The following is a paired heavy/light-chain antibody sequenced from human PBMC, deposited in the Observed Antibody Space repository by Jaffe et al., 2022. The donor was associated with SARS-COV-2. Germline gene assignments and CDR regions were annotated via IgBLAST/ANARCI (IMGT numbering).Heavy chain of an antibody. CDR2: ISAYNGNT. CDR1: GYTFTSYG. D-gene: IGHD3-9*01. CDR3: ARLVILSGYYSGSYPGYMDV. Sequence: QVQLVQSGAEVKKPGASVKVSCKTSGYTFTSYGFSWVRQAPGQGLEWMGWISAYNGNTNYAQKLQGRVTMTTDTSTSTAYMELRSLRSDDTAVYYCARLVILSGYYSGSYPGYMDVWGKGTTVTVSS. J-gene: IGHJ6*03. V-gene: IGHV1-18*01.
Light chain of an antibody. J-gene: IGKJ3*01. CDR3: QQYNGFPFT. CDR1: QDISNY. V-gene: IGKV1-16*02. Sequence: DVQMTQSPSSLSASVGDRVTITCRASQDISNYLAWFRQKPGKAPESLIYGASSLLSGVPSKFSGSGSGTDFTLTISSLQPEDFATYYCQQYNGFPFTFGPGTKVDIK. CDR2: GAS.